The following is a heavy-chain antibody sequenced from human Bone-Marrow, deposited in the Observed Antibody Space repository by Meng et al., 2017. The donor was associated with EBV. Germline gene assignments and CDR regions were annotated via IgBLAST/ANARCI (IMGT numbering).Heavy chain of an antibody. Sequence: QGQRQESCPGLVKPSETLSLTCTVSGGSVSSGSYYWSWIRQPPGKGLEWIGYIYYSGSTNYNPSLKSRVTISVDTSKNQFSLKLSSVTAADTAVYYCARGSIVGVNWFDPWGQGTLVTVSS. CDR1: GGSVSSGSYY. CDR2: IYYSGST. CDR3: ARGSIVGVNWFDP. V-gene: IGHV4-61*01. D-gene: IGHD2-21*01. J-gene: IGHJ5*02.